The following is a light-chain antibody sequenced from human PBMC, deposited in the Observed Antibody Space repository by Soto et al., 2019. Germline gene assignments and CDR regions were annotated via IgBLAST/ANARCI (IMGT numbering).Light chain of an antibody. J-gene: IGLJ1*01. Sequence: QSALTQPASVSWSPGQSITISCTGTSSDVGGYNYVSWYQHHPGKAPKLLSYDVNSRPSGVSDRFSGSKSGNTASLSISGLQAEDDADYYCSSYTRSSTEVFGTGTKLTVL. V-gene: IGLV2-14*03. CDR3: SSYTRSSTEV. CDR1: SSDVGGYNY. CDR2: DVN.